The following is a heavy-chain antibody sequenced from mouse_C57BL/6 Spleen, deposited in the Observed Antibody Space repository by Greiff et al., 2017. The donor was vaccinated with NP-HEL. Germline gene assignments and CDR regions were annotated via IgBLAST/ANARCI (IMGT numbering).Heavy chain of an antibody. CDR2: IDPEDGDT. CDR1: GFNIKDYY. D-gene: IGHD2-3*01. J-gene: IGHJ4*01. Sequence: VQLQQSGAELVRPGASVKLSCTASGFNIKDYYTHWVKQRPEQGLEWIGRIDPEDGDTEYAPKFQGKATMTADTSSNTAYLQLSSLTSEDTAVYYCTTWWLLRAMDYWGQGTSVTVSS. V-gene: IGHV14-1*01. CDR3: TTWWLLRAMDY.